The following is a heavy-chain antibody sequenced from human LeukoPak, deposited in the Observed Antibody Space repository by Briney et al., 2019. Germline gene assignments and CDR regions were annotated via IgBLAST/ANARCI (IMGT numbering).Heavy chain of an antibody. J-gene: IGHJ6*02. D-gene: IGHD6-6*01. CDR1: GGSFSGYY. V-gene: IGHV4-34*01. CDR3: ARGRRRGYYYGMDV. CDR2: INHSGST. Sequence: PSGTLSLTCAVYGGSFSGYYWSWIRQPPGKGLEWIGEINHSGSTNYNPSLKSRVTISVDTSKNQFSLKLSSVTAADTAVYYCARGRRRGYYYGMDVWGQGTTVTVSS.